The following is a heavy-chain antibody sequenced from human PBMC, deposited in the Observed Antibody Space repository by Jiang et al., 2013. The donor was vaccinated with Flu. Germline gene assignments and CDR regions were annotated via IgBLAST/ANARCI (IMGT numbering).Heavy chain of an antibody. CDR2: IYYSGST. CDR3: ARILWGSGWRLLEYYFDY. Sequence: GPGLVKPSETLSLTCTVSGGSISSYYWSWIRQPPGKGLEWIGYIYYSGSTNYNPSLKSRVTISVDTSKNQFSLKLSSVTAADTAVYYCARILWGSGWRLLEYYFDYWGQGTLVTVSS. D-gene: IGHD6-19*01. V-gene: IGHV4-59*01. CDR1: GGSISSYY. J-gene: IGHJ4*02.